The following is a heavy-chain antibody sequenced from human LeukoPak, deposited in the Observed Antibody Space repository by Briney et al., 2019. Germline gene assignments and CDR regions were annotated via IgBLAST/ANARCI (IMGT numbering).Heavy chain of an antibody. CDR1: GFTFSTYD. D-gene: IGHD3-10*02. CDR2: ISGSGGST. CDR3: ASNGAITMLTWFDP. J-gene: IGHJ5*02. V-gene: IGHV3-23*01. Sequence: GGSLRLSCAASGFTFSTYDMSWVRQAPGRGLEWVSAISGSGGSTYYAGSVKGRFTISRDNSKNMLYLQMNSLRAEDTAVYYWASNGAITMLTWFDPWGQGTLVTVSS.